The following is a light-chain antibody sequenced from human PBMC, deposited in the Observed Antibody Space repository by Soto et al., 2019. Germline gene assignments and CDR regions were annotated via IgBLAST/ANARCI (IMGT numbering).Light chain of an antibody. V-gene: IGKV3-11*01. CDR2: DAS. CDR1: QSVGTY. Sequence: DIGLTQSPATLSLSPGERTTLSCRANQSVGTYLNWYQQKSGQAPRLLIFDASNRAAGIPARFSGSGSGTDFTLTISSLDPENFAVYFCQQRRLWITFGGGTKVE. J-gene: IGKJ4*01. CDR3: QQRRLWIT.